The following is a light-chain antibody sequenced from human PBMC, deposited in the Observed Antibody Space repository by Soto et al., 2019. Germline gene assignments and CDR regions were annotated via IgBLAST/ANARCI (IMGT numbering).Light chain of an antibody. J-gene: IGKJ2*01. V-gene: IGKV1-39*01. CDR2: AAS. CDR3: QQSYSTPPYT. Sequence: DIQMTQSPSSLSASVGDRVTITCRASQSISSYLNWYQQKPGKAPKLLIYAASSLQSGVPSRFSGSRSGTYFTLTISSLQPEDFATDYCQQSYSTPPYTFGQGTKLEIK. CDR1: QSISSY.